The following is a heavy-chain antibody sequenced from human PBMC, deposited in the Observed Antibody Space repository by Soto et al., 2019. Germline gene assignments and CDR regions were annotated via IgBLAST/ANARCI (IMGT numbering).Heavy chain of an antibody. J-gene: IGHJ4*02. CDR2: ISGSGGST. Sequence: GGSLRLSCAASGFTFSSYAMSWVRQAPGKGLEWVSAISGSGGSTYYADSVKGRFTISRDNSKNTLYLQMNSLRAEDTAVYYCAKDFLTYYYDSRLLGYWGQGTLVTVSS. V-gene: IGHV3-23*01. CDR3: AKDFLTYYYDSRLLGY. D-gene: IGHD3-22*01. CDR1: GFTFSSYA.